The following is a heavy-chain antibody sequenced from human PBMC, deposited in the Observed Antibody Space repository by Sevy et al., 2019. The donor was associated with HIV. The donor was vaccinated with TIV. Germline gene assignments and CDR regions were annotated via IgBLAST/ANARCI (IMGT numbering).Heavy chain of an antibody. CDR1: GFTFRSYG. V-gene: IGHV3-30*18. CDR2: ISYDGSNK. CDR3: AKDPQDGGTYYYYYGMDV. D-gene: IGHD2-15*01. J-gene: IGHJ6*02. Sequence: GGSLRLSCAASGFTFRSYGMHWVRQAPGKGLEWVAVISYDGSNKYYADSVKGRFTISRDNSKNTLYLQMNSLRAEDTAVYYCAKDPQDGGTYYYYYGMDVWGQGTTVTVSS.